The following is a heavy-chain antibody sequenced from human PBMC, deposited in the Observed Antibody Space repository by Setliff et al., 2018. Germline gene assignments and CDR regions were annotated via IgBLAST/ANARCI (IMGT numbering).Heavy chain of an antibody. CDR1: AFAFSTYA. CDR2: IWYDGTNK. V-gene: IGHV3-30*02. J-gene: IGHJ4*02. Sequence: RLSCAASAFAFSTYAMHWVRQAPGKGLEWVAIIWYDGTNKYYADSVYGRFTVSRDNSKNTLYLQMNSLRPEDTAVYFCAKENHFWGGYPNYFRLYYLDFWGPGTLVTVSS. D-gene: IGHD3-3*02. CDR3: AKENHFWGGYPNYFRLYYLDF.